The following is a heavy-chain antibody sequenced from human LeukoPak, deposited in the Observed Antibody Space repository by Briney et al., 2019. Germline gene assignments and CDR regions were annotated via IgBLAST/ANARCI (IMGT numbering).Heavy chain of an antibody. V-gene: IGHV4-30-4*01. CDR2: IYYSGST. Sequence: SETLSLTCTVSGGSISSGDYYWSWIRQPPGKGLEWIGYIYYSGSTYYNPSLKSRVTISVDTSKNQFSLKLSSVTAADTAVYYCARDYYHDSSGRSPSYYYYGMDVWGQGTTVTVSS. CDR1: GGSISSGDYY. D-gene: IGHD3-22*01. CDR3: ARDYYHDSSGRSPSYYYYGMDV. J-gene: IGHJ6*02.